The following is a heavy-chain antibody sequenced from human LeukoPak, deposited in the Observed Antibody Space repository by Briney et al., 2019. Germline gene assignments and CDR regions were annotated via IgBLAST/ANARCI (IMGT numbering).Heavy chain of an antibody. D-gene: IGHD3-10*01. V-gene: IGHV1-69*06. CDR2: IIPIFGTA. J-gene: IGHJ6*04. CDR1: GGTFSSYA. Sequence: SVKVSCKASGGTFSSYAISCVRQAPGQGLEWMGGIIPIFGTANYAQKFQGRVTITADKSTSTAYMELSSLRSEDTAVYYCARSYYYGSGSYGYYGMDVWGKGTTVTVSS. CDR3: ARSYYYGSGSYGYYGMDV.